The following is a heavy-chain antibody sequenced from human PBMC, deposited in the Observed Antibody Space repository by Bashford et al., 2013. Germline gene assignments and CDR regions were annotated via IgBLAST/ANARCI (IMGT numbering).Heavy chain of an antibody. CDR1: GGSISSGSYY. CDR2: IYTSGST. Sequence: SETLSLTCTVSGGSISSGSYYWSWIRQPAGKGLEWIGRIYTSGSTNYNPSLKSRVTMSVDTSKNQFSLKLSSVTAADTAVYYCARPPSPTYKAGFDYWGQGTLVTVSS. V-gene: IGHV4-61*02. D-gene: IGHD1-1*01. CDR3: ARPPSPTYKAGFDY. J-gene: IGHJ4*02.